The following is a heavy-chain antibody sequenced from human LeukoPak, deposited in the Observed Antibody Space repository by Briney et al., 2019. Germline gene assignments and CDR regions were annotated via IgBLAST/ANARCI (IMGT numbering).Heavy chain of an antibody. D-gene: IGHD2-2*01. V-gene: IGHV3-7*01. J-gene: IGHJ4*02. CDR2: INQDGSKK. CDR1: GFSFGDDW. CDR3: ARDHAYRADY. Sequence: GGSLRLSCAASGFSFGDDWMCWVRQAPGKGLQWVANINQDGSKKYYADSLKGRFTISRDNAKNSLYLQMSSLRAEDTAVYYCARDHAYRADYWGQGTLVAVSS.